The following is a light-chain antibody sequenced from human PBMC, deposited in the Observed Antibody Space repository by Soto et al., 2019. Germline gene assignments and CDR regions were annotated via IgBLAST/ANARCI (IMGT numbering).Light chain of an antibody. V-gene: IGLV6-57*01. CDR2: EDR. CDR1: SGNIASNY. J-gene: IGLJ3*02. Sequence: NFMLTQPHSVSESPGKTVTISCTRSSGNIASNYVQWYQQRPGSSPTTVIYEDRQRPSGVPDRFSGSIDSSSNSASLTISGLKTEDEADYYCQSYDGNAGVFGGGTKVTVL. CDR3: QSYDGNAGV.